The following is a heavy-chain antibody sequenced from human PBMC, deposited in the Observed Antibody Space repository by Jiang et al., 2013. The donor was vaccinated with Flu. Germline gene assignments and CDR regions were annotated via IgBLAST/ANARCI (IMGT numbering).Heavy chain of an antibody. CDR3: ARGSFVSTAMADY. V-gene: IGHV1-2*04. CDR2: INPNSGGT. D-gene: IGHD5-18*01. CDR1: GYTFTGYY. J-gene: IGHJ4*02. Sequence: KASGYTFTGYYMHWVRQAPGQGLEWMGWINPNSGGTNYAQKFQGWVTMTRDTSISTAYMELSRLRSDDTAVYYCARGSFVSTAMADYWGQGTLVTVSS.